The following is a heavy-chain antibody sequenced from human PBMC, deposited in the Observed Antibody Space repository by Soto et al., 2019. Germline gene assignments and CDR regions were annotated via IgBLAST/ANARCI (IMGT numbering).Heavy chain of an antibody. CDR1: GGSISSSSYY. J-gene: IGHJ4*02. Sequence: LPLTCTVSGGSISSSSYYWGWIRQPPGKGLEWIGSIYYSGSTYYNPSLKSRVTISVDTSKNQFSLKLSSVTAADTAVYYCARLNERTVGIDYWGQGTLVTVS. CDR3: ARLNERTVGIDY. D-gene: IGHD4-17*01. V-gene: IGHV4-39*01. CDR2: IYYSGST.